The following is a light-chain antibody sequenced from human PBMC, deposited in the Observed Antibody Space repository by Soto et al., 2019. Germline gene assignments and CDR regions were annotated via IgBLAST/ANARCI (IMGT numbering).Light chain of an antibody. Sequence: EIVMTQSPGTLSVSPGERASLSCRASQSVSSNLAWYQQKPGQAPRLLIYDALSRATGIPARFSGSGSGTDFTLTISSLQSEDFAVYYCQQYYHWPWTFGQGTKVDIK. V-gene: IGKV3-15*01. CDR3: QQYYHWPWT. CDR1: QSVSSN. J-gene: IGKJ1*01. CDR2: DAL.